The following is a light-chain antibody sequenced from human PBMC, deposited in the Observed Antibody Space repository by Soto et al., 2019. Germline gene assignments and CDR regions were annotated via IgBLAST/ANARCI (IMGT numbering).Light chain of an antibody. CDR2: GAS. CDR3: QQYNNWPPVT. V-gene: IGKV3-15*01. CDR1: QSVSSN. Sequence: EIVMTQSPATLSVSPGERATLSCRASQSVSSNLAWYQQKPGQAASLLIYGASTRATGSPARFSGSGSGTEFTLIISSLQSGDFAVYYCQQYNNWPPVTFGQGTKVDI. J-gene: IGKJ1*01.